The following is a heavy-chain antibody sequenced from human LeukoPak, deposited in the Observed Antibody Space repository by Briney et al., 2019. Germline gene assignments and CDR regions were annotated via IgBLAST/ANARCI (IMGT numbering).Heavy chain of an antibody. CDR3: AKGSNYYGSGSYNFDY. CDR1: GFTFSSYG. CDR2: ISYDGSNK. Sequence: GGSLRLSCAASGFTFSSYGMHWVRQAPGKGLEWVAVISYDGSNKYYADSVKGRFTISRDNSKNTLYLQMNSLRAEDTAVYYCAKGSNYYGSGSYNFDYWGQGTLVTVSS. D-gene: IGHD3-10*01. V-gene: IGHV3-30*18. J-gene: IGHJ4*02.